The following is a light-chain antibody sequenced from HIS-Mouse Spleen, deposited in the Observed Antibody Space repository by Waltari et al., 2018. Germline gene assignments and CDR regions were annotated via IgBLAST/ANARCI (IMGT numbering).Light chain of an antibody. CDR1: ALPKKH. V-gene: IGLV3-16*01. Sequence: SYELTQPPPVSVSLGQMARITCAGEALPKKHAYWYQQKPGQFPVLVIYKDSERPSGIPERFSGSSSGTIVTLTISGVQAEDEADYYCLSADSSGTYVVFGGGTKLTVL. CDR2: KDS. J-gene: IGLJ2*01. CDR3: LSADSSGTYVV.